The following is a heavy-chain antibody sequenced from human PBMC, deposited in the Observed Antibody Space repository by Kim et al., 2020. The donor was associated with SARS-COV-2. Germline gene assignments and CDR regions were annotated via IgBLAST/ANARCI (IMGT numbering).Heavy chain of an antibody. J-gene: IGHJ5*02. Sequence: GGSLRLSCAASGFTFSDYYMSWIRRAPGKGLEWVSYISSSGSTIYYADSVKGRFTISRDNAKNSLYLQMNSLRAEDTAVYYCAREGVVVAATLSWFDPWGQGTLVTVSS. CDR3: AREGVVVAATLSWFDP. D-gene: IGHD2-15*01. CDR1: GFTFSDYY. V-gene: IGHV3-11*01. CDR2: ISSSGSTI.